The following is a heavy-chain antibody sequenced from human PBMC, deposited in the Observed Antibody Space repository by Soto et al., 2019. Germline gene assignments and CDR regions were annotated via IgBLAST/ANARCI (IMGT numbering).Heavy chain of an antibody. CDR2: ISGSGGST. D-gene: IGHD3-9*01. CDR3: AKDEYDILTGYDY. CDR1: GFTYSSYA. Sequence: GGSLRRSCAASGFTYSSYAMSWVRHVPGKGLEWVSAISGSGGSTYYADSVKGRFTISRDNSKNTLYLQMNSLRAEDTAVYYCAKDEYDILTGYDYWGQGTLVTVSS. J-gene: IGHJ4*02. V-gene: IGHV3-23*01.